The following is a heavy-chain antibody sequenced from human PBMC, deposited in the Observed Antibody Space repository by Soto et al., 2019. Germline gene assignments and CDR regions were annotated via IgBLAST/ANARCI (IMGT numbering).Heavy chain of an antibody. CDR3: AITAMINRDSSTSFDY. CDR1: GLTFSNVW. V-gene: IGHV3-15*01. D-gene: IGHD5-18*01. J-gene: IGHJ4*02. CDR2: IKSKSDGETA. Sequence: GGSLRLSCAASGLTFSNVWMTRVRQAPGKGLEWVGRIKSKSDGETADVAAPVKARFTISRDDSKNTVFLEMNSLKSEDTALYYCAITAMINRDSSTSFDYWGRGTQVTVSS.